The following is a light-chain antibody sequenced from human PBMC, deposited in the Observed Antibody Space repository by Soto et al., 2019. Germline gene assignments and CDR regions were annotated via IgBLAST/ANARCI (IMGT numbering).Light chain of an antibody. CDR2: DAS. CDR3: QQYGSSPPWT. CDR1: QSVSSY. Sequence: EIVLTQSPGTLSLSPGERATLSCRASQSVSSYLAWYQQKPGQAPRLLIYDASSRATGIPDRFSGSGSGTDFTLTISRLEPEDFAVYYCQQYGSSPPWTFGQGTQVEIK. V-gene: IGKV3-20*01. J-gene: IGKJ1*01.